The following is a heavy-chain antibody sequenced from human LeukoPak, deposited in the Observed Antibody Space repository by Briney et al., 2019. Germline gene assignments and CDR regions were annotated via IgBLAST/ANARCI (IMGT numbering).Heavy chain of an antibody. D-gene: IGHD3-3*01. CDR3: AKAISPRLDYYYGMDV. CDR2: IWYDGSNK. CDR1: GFTFSSYG. V-gene: IGHV3-33*06. J-gene: IGHJ6*02. Sequence: GRSLRLSCAASGFTFSSYGMHWVRQAPGEGLEWVAVIWYDGSNKYYADSVKGRFTIPRDNSKNTLYLQMNSLRADDTAVYYCAKAISPRLDYYYGMDVWGQGTTVTVSS.